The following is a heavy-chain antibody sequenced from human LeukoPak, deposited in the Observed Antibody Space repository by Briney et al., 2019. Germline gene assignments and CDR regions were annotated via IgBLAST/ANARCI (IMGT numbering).Heavy chain of an antibody. CDR1: GASITSYY. CDR2: FSYSGSA. J-gene: IGHJ3*02. V-gene: IGHV4-59*08. CDR3: ARPVSSSRLDAFDI. Sequence: SETLSLTCTVSGASITSYYWIWIRQPPGKGLEGIGFFSYSGSANYNPSLKSRVTISVDTSKNQFSLSLTSVTAADTAVYYCARPVSSSRLDAFDIWGQGTMVTVSS. D-gene: IGHD6-13*01.